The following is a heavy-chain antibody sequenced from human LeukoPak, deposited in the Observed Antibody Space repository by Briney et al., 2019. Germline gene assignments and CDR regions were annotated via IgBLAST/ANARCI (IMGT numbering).Heavy chain of an antibody. CDR1: GGSISSGGYY. D-gene: IGHD1-26*01. J-gene: IGHJ5*02. Sequence: PSQTLSLTCTVSGGSISSGGYYWSWIRQPPGKGLEWIGYIYHSGSTYYNPSLESRVSISVDRSKNQFSLKLSSVTAADTAVYYCARGLRYSGSYFDPWGQGTLVTVSS. V-gene: IGHV4-30-2*01. CDR2: IYHSGST. CDR3: ARGLRYSGSYFDP.